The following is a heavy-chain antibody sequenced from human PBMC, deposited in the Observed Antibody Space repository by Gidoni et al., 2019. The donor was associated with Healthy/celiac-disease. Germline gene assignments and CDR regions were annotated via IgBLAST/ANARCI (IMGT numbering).Heavy chain of an antibody. CDR2: INHSGSP. Sequence: QVQLQQWGAGLLKPSETLSLTCAVYGGSFSGYYWSWIRQPPGKRLEWIGEINHSGSPNYNPSLKSRVTISVDTSKNQFSLKLSSVTAADTAVYYCARGLWFGESAPYYFDYWGQGTLVTVSS. CDR3: ARGLWFGESAPYYFDY. CDR1: GGSFSGYY. V-gene: IGHV4-34*01. J-gene: IGHJ4*02. D-gene: IGHD3-10*01.